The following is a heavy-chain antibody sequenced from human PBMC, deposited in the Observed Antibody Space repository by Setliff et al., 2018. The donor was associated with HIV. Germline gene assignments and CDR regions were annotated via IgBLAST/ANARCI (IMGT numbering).Heavy chain of an antibody. Sequence: GSLRLSCAASGFTFSSYSMNWVRQAPGKGLEWVSSISSSSSYKYYADSVKGRFTISRDNAKNTVFLQMNSLRADDTAVYYCARDRQIAAAGRSNYYYGMDVWGQGTTVTVSS. V-gene: IGHV3-21*04. CDR1: GFTFSSYS. J-gene: IGHJ6*02. D-gene: IGHD6-13*01. CDR2: ISSSSSYK. CDR3: ARDRQIAAAGRSNYYYGMDV.